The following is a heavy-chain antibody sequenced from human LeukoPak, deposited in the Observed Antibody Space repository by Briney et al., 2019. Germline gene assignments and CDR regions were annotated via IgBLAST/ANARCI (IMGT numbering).Heavy chain of an antibody. Sequence: GASVKVSCKASGGTFSSYAISWVRQSPGQGLEWMGGIIPIFGTANYAQKFQGRVTITAVESTSTAYMELSSLRSEDTAVYYCARVGDVSISWDYWGQGTLVTVSS. CDR2: IIPIFGTA. CDR1: GGTFSSYA. D-gene: IGHD6-6*01. J-gene: IGHJ4*02. CDR3: ARVGDVSISWDY. V-gene: IGHV1-69*13.